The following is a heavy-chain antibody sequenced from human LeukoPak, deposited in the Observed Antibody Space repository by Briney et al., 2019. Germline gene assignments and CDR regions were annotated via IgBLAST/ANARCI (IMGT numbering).Heavy chain of an antibody. CDR2: IYYSGST. CDR1: GGSISSSSYY. CDR3: AGQRVPAAMLLGRSWYFDL. J-gene: IGHJ2*01. V-gene: IGHV4-39*01. D-gene: IGHD2-2*01. Sequence: SETLSLTCTVSGGSISSSSYYWGWIRQPPGKGLEWIGSIYYSGSTYYNPSLKSRVTISVDTSKNQFSLKLSSVTAADTAVYYCAGQRVPAAMLLGRSWYFDLWGRGTLVTVSS.